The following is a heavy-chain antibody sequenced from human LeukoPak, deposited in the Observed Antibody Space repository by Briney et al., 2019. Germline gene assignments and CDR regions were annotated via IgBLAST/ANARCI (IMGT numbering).Heavy chain of an antibody. D-gene: IGHD1-26*01. V-gene: IGHV4-39*01. CDR2: IYYSGST. CDR3: ASTVGATASFDY. J-gene: IGHJ4*02. CDR1: GGSISSYC. Sequence: PSETLSLTCTVSGGSISSYCWGWIRQPPGKGLEWIGSIYYSGSTYYNPSLKSRVTISVDTSKNQFSLKLSSVTAADTAVYYCASTVGATASFDYWGQGTLVTVSS.